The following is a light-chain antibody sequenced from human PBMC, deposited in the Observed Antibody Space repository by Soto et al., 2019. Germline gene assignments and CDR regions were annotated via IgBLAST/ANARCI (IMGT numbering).Light chain of an antibody. CDR1: QSVSSN. V-gene: IGKV3-15*01. CDR2: GAS. J-gene: IGKJ1*01. Sequence: EIVMTQSPATLSVSPGERATLSCRASQSVSSNLAWYQQIPGQGPRLLIYGASTSASGIPARFSGSGSGTEFTLTISSLQSEDFAVYYCQQYKNWRTFGQGTNVEIK. CDR3: QQYKNWRT.